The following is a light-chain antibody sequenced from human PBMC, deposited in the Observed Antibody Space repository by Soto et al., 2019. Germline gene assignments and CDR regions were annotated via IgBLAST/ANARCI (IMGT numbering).Light chain of an antibody. CDR1: SSDIGGYNY. J-gene: IGLJ1*01. CDR2: EVN. Sequence: QSVLTQPASVSGSPGQSITVSCTGTSSDIGGYNYVSWYQHHPGKAPQLIIYEVNLRPSGVSDRFSASKSGDTASLTISGLQAGDEADYYCCSYSTSNTHNDVFGTGTKLTVL. CDR3: CSYSTSNTHNDV. V-gene: IGLV2-14*01.